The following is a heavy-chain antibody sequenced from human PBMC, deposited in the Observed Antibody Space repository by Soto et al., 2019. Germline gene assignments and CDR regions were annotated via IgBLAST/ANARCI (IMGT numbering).Heavy chain of an antibody. CDR3: ARDWSGDFWNGMDV. CDR1: GYTFTGYY. Sequence: ASVKVSCKASGYTFTGYYMHWVRQAPGQGLEWMGWINPNSGGTNYAQKFQGRVTMTRDTSISTAYMELSRLRPDDTAVYYCARDWSGDFWNGMDVWGQGTTVTVSS. J-gene: IGHJ6*02. CDR2: INPNSGGT. D-gene: IGHD3-3*01. V-gene: IGHV1-2*02.